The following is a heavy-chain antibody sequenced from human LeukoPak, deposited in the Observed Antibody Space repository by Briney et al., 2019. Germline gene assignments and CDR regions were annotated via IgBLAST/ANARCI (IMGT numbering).Heavy chain of an antibody. D-gene: IGHD3-10*01. Sequence: PGGSLRLSCEGSGYSFTNFWISWVRQMPGKGLEWMGRIDPSDSYTNFSPSFHGHVTISVDKSINTAYLQWSSLKASDTALYYCARHYYGSGSPFDYWGKGTLVTVSS. V-gene: IGHV5-10-1*01. CDR1: GYSFTNFW. CDR2: IDPSDSYT. CDR3: ARHYYGSGSPFDY. J-gene: IGHJ4*02.